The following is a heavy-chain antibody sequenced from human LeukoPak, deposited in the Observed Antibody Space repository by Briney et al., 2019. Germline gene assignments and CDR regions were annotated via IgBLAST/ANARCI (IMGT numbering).Heavy chain of an antibody. Sequence: GGSLRLSCAASGFAFSSYWMHWVRQAPGKGLVWVSTIKSDESSTNYADSVKGRFTISRDNAKNTLYLQMNSLRAEDTAVYYCARDRGSSPSGWFDPWGQGTLVTVSS. CDR3: ARDRGSSPSGWFDP. CDR2: IKSDESST. J-gene: IGHJ5*02. V-gene: IGHV3-74*01. D-gene: IGHD1-26*01. CDR1: GFAFSSYW.